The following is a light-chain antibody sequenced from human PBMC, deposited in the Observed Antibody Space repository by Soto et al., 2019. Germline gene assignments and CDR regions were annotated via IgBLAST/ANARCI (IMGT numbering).Light chain of an antibody. CDR3: SSYTSSRTRVV. J-gene: IGLJ2*01. CDR1: SSDVGGYNY. V-gene: IGLV2-14*01. Sequence: QSALTQPASVSGSPGQSVTISCTGTSSDVGGYNYVSWYQQHPGKAPKLMIYDVSNRPSGVSNRFSGSKSGNSASLTISGLLAEDEADYYCSSYTSSRTRVVFGGGTKLTVL. CDR2: DVS.